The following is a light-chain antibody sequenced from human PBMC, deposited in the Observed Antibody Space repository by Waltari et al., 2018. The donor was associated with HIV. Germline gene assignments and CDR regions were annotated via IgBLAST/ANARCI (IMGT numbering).Light chain of an antibody. CDR2: GAS. CDR1: QGIATW. CDR3: QQGNSFPLA. J-gene: IGKJ3*01. V-gene: IGKV1-12*01. Sequence: DIQMPQFPPSVSASVGARVTFTCRASQGIATWLAWYQHKPGNAPKLLIYGASSLQSGVSSRFSGRGSGTYFSLTINSLQPGDFATYYCQQGNSFPLAFGPGTKVDMK.